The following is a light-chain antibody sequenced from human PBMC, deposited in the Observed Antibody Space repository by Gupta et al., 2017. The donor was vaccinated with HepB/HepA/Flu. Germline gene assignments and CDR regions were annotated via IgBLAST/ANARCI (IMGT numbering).Light chain of an antibody. J-gene: IGKJ4*01. Sequence: DIQMTQSSTPLSASVGDSVTITCRASQSSSSYLNWYQQKPGNAPKLLIYAASSLQSGVPSRFSGSGSGTDFTLTISSLQAEDFATYYCQQSYSTPLTFGGGTKVEIK. CDR3: QQSYSTPLT. CDR1: QSSSSY. V-gene: IGKV1-39*01. CDR2: AAS.